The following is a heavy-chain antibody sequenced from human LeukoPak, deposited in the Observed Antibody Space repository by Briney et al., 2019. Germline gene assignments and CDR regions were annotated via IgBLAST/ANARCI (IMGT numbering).Heavy chain of an antibody. D-gene: IGHD2-21*02. V-gene: IGHV3-66*01. CDR2: IYSGGST. CDR3: ASEYRHEVVTADAFDI. CDR1: GFTVSSNY. J-gene: IGHJ3*02. Sequence: GGSLRLSCAASGFTVSSNYMSWVRQAPGKGLEWVSVIYSGGSTYYADSVKGRFTISRDNSKNTLYLQMNSLRAEDTAVYYCASEYRHEVVTADAFDIWGQGTMVTVSS.